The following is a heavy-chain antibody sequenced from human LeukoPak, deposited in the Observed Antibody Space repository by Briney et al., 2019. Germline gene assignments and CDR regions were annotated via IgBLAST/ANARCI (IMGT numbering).Heavy chain of an antibody. CDR3: AKGIVGADTYYFDY. V-gene: IGHV3-23*01. Sequence: PGGSLRLCCAASGFTFSSYAMSWVRQAPGKGLEWVSAISGSGGSTYYADSVNGRFTISRDNSKNTLYLQMNSLRAEDTAVYYCAKGIVGADTYYFDYWGQGTLVTVSS. CDR1: GFTFSSYA. D-gene: IGHD1-26*01. J-gene: IGHJ4*02. CDR2: ISGSGGST.